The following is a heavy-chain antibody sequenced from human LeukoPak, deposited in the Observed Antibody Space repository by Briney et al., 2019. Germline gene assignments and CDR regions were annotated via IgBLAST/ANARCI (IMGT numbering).Heavy chain of an antibody. CDR2: IYYSGST. CDR1: GGSVSSGSYY. CDR3: ARDRRCSGGSCYSSWFDP. Sequence: SETLSLTCTVSGGSVSSGSYYWSWVRQPPGKGLEWIGYIYYSGSTNYNPSLKSRVTISVDTSKNQFSLKLSSVTAADTAVYYCARDRRCSGGSCYSSWFDPWGQGTLVTVSS. V-gene: IGHV4-61*01. D-gene: IGHD2-15*01. J-gene: IGHJ5*02.